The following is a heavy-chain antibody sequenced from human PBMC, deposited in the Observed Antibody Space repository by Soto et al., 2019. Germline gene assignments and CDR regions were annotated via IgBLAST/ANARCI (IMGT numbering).Heavy chain of an antibody. D-gene: IGHD3-22*01. CDR3: ARGDYYDSSGYYSTRPLFDY. J-gene: IGHJ4*02. CDR2: ISYDGSNK. CDR1: GFTFSSYG. V-gene: IGHV3-30*19. Sequence: GGSLRLSCAASGFTFSSYGMHWVRQAPGKGLEWVAVISYDGSNKYYADSVKGRFTISRDNSKNTLYLQMNSLRAEDTAVYYCARGDYYDSSGYYSTRPLFDYWGQGTLVTVSS.